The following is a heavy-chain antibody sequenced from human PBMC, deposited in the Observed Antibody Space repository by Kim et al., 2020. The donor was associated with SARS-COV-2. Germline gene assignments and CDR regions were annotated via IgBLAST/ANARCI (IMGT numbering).Heavy chain of an antibody. CDR2: INSGGST. CDR1: GFTVSSNY. D-gene: IGHD5-12*01. J-gene: IGHJ6*02. CDR3: ARGGYGCYDYYYYYGMDV. V-gene: IGHV3-53*01. Sequence: GGSLRLSCAASGFTVSSNYMSWVRQAPGKGLEWVSVINSGGSTYYADSVKGGLTNSRNNTKNTMYLQMNNMRAEDTAVYYCARGGYGCYDYYYYYGMDVWGQGTTVTVSS.